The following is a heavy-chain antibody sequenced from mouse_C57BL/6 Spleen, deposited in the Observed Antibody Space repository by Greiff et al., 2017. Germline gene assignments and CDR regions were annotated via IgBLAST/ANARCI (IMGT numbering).Heavy chain of an antibody. J-gene: IGHJ3*01. Sequence: EVKLEESGGGLVQPGGSMKLSCVASGFTFSNYWMNWVRQSPEKGLEWVAQIRLKSDNYATHYAESVKGRFTISRDDSKSSVYLQMNNLRAEDTGIYYCTGGLTAWFAYWGQGTLVTVSA. CDR3: TGGLTAWFAY. CDR2: IRLKSDNYAT. D-gene: IGHD3-3*01. V-gene: IGHV6-3*01. CDR1: GFTFSNYW.